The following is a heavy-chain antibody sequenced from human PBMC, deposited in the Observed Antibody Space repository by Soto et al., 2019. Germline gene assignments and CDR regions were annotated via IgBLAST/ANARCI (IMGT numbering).Heavy chain of an antibody. V-gene: IGHV3-21*01. Sequence: PGGSLRLSCAAFGFTFSSYSMNWVRQAPGKGLEWVSSISSSSSYIYYADSVKGRFTISRDNAKNSLYLQMNSLRAEDTAVYYCARDKRYCSSTSCYGYGMDVWGQGTTVTVSS. CDR3: ARDKRYCSSTSCYGYGMDV. J-gene: IGHJ6*02. CDR1: GFTFSSYS. CDR2: ISSSSSYI. D-gene: IGHD2-2*01.